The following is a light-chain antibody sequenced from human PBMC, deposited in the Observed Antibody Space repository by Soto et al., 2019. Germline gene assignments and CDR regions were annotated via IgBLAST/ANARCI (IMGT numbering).Light chain of an antibody. J-gene: IGLJ1*01. Sequence: QSALTQPRSVSGSPGQSVTISCTGTSSDVGRYDYVSWYQQYPGEAPKLISKNNQRPSGVPDRFSGSKSGTSASLAISGLRSEDEADYYCAAWDDNFSTYVFGSGTKVTVL. CDR3: AAWDDNFSTYV. CDR2: NN. CDR1: SSDVGRYDY. V-gene: IGLV2-11*01.